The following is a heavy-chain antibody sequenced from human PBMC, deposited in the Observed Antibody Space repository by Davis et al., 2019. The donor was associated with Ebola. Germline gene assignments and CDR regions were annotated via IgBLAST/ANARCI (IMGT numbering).Heavy chain of an antibody. V-gene: IGHV1-3*01. CDR3: ARGSDSSGYYPTDY. D-gene: IGHD3-22*01. Sequence: VKVSCKASGYTFTSYVMHWVRQAPGQRLEWMGWINAGNGNTKYSQKFQGRVTITRDTSASTSYMEMSSLRSEDTAVYYCARGSDSSGYYPTDYWGQGTLVTVSS. CDR1: GYTFTSYV. J-gene: IGHJ4*02. CDR2: INAGNGNT.